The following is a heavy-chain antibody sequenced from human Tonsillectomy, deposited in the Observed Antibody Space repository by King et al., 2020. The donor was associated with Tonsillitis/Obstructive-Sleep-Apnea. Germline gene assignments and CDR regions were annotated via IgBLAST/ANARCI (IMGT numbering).Heavy chain of an antibody. V-gene: IGHV5-10-1*03. D-gene: IGHD6-6*01. CDR3: ARRKPEYSSSYYKDGTAV. CDR1: GYTFTSYW. Sequence: VQLVESGAEVKKPGESLRISCKGSGYTFTSYWIIWVRQMPGKGLEWMGRIDPSDSYTNYSPSFQGHVTISADKSISTAYLQWSSLKASDTAMYYCARRKPEYSSSYYKDGTAVWGQGTTVTVSS. CDR2: IDPSDSYT. J-gene: IGHJ6*02.